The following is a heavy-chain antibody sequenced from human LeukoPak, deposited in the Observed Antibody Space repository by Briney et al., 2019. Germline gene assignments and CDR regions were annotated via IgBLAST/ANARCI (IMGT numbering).Heavy chain of an antibody. V-gene: IGHV4-39*07. Sequence: SETLSLTCTVSGGSISSSSHYWGWIRQPPGKGLEWIGEINHSGSTNYNPSLKSRVTISVDTSKNQFSLKLSSVTAADTAVYYCARVGKRMAAAGDYYFYMDVWGKGTTVTISS. CDR3: ARVGKRMAAAGDYYFYMDV. J-gene: IGHJ6*03. CDR1: GGSISSSSHY. CDR2: INHSGST. D-gene: IGHD6-13*01.